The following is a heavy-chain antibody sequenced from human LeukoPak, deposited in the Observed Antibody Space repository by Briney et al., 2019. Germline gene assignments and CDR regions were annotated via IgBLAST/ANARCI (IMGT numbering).Heavy chain of an antibody. CDR3: AGTELGYCTVTGCPLES. V-gene: IGHV4-59*01. D-gene: IGHD2-8*02. J-gene: IGHJ4*02. CDR2: IYYDGYP. CDR1: GASLSSYF. Sequence: SETLSLTCNVSGASLSSYFWSWIRQPPGKGLEWIGYIYYDGYPNYSPSLRSRITISVEKSKSQFSLNLRSVTAADTALYFCAGTELGYCTVTGCPLESWGLGTLVTVSS.